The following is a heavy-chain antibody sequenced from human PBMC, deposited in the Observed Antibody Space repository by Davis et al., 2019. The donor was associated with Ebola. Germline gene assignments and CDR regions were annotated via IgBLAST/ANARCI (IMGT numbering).Heavy chain of an antibody. CDR1: GFTFSNAW. Sequence: GESLKISCAASGFTFSNAWMSWVRQAPGKGLEWVGRIKSKTSGGTADYAAPVKGRFTISRDDSRGTFFLQMNSLKTEDTAVYYCTKGDCSGGRCHWDDAFDTWGQGTMVTVSS. J-gene: IGHJ3*02. V-gene: IGHV3-15*01. CDR2: IKSKTSGGTA. CDR3: TKGDCSGGRCHWDDAFDT. D-gene: IGHD2-15*01.